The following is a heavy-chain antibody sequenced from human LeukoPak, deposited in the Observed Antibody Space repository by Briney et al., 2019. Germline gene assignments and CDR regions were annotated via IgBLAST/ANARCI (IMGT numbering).Heavy chain of an antibody. CDR3: AREERYFDWLSGDFDY. CDR1: GYTFTSYG. Sequence: ASVKVSCKAFGYTFTSYGISWVRQAPGQGLEWMGWISAYNGNTNYAQKLQGRVTMTTDTSTSTAYMELRSLRSDDTAVYYCAREERYFDWLSGDFDYWGQGTLVTVSS. CDR2: ISAYNGNT. J-gene: IGHJ4*02. V-gene: IGHV1-18*04. D-gene: IGHD3-9*01.